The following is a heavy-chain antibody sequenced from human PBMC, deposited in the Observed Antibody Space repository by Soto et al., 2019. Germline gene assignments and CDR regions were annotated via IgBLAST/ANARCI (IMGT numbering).Heavy chain of an antibody. D-gene: IGHD3-10*01. J-gene: IGHJ4*02. Sequence: VGSLRLSGAASGFTFSTYYMTWVRQAPGKGLEWVASIKNDGSEQYYVDSVKGRFTISRDNAKNSLYLQMNSLRAGDTALYYCSRENWFQDYWGQGTRVTVSS. CDR1: GFTFSTYY. V-gene: IGHV3-7*03. CDR3: SRENWFQDY. CDR2: IKNDGSEQ.